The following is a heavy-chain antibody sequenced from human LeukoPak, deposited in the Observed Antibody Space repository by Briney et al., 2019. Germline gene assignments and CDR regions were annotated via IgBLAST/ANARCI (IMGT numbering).Heavy chain of an antibody. CDR1: GYTFTGNF. V-gene: IGHV1-46*01. J-gene: IGHJ4*02. Sequence: GASVKVSCKASGYTFTGNFINWVRQAPGQGLEWMGIIHPSSGSTSYAQKFEGRVTLTRDTSTSTLYMELISLRSEDTAVYYCAKYSGSLFIDYFDYWGQGTLVTVSS. CDR2: IHPSSGST. CDR3: AKYSGSLFIDYFDY. D-gene: IGHD1-26*01.